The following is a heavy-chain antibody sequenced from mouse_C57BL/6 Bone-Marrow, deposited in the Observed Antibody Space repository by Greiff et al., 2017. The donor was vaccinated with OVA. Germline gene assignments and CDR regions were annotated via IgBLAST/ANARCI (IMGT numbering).Heavy chain of an antibody. V-gene: IGHV1-18*01. CDR3: ARRCYINYGDYFDY. CDR1: GYTFTDYN. CDR2: INPNNGGT. J-gene: IGHJ2*01. Sequence: VQLQQSGPELVKPGASVKIPCKASGYTFTDYNMDWVKQSHGKSLEWIGDINPNNGGTIYNQKFKGKATLTVDKSSSTAYMELRSLTSEDTAVYYCARRCYINYGDYFDYWGQGTTLTVSS. D-gene: IGHD2-5*01.